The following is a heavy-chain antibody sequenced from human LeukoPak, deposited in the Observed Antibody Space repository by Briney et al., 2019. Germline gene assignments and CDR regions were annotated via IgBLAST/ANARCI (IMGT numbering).Heavy chain of an antibody. CDR2: IYHSGST. D-gene: IGHD3-22*01. J-gene: IGHJ3*02. CDR1: GYSISSGYY. V-gene: IGHV4-38-2*02. Sequence: SETLSLTCTVSGYSISSGYYWGWIRQPPGKGLEWIGSIYHSGSTYYNPSLKSRVTISVDTSKNQFSLKLSSVTAADTAVYYCARVGDSSGGDAFDIWGQGTMVTVSS. CDR3: ARVGDSSGGDAFDI.